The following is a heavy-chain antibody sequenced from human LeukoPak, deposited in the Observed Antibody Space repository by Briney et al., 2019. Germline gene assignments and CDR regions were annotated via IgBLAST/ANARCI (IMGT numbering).Heavy chain of an antibody. D-gene: IGHD3-22*01. CDR2: FDPEDGET. J-gene: IGHJ4*02. Sequence: ASVKLSCKVSGYTLTELSMHWVRQAPGKGLGWMGGFDPEDGETIYAQKFQGRVTMTEDTSTDTAYMELSSLRSEDTAVYYCATTQAYYDSSGYIYYFDYWGQGTLVTVSS. V-gene: IGHV1-24*01. CDR1: GYTLTELS. CDR3: ATTQAYYDSSGYIYYFDY.